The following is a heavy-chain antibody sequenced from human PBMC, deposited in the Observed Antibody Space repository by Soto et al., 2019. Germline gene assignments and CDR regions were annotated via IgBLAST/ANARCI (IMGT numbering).Heavy chain of an antibody. V-gene: IGHV4-59*01. Sequence: LSLTCTVSGGSISSYYWSWVRQPPGRGLEWIGYIYYSGTHKYNPSLKSRLTISVDTSKNQFSLRLNSVTAADTAVYYCARVQMATLYFDYWGQGALVTVSS. CDR2: IYYSGTH. CDR1: GGSISSYY. CDR3: ARVQMATLYFDY. J-gene: IGHJ4*02. D-gene: IGHD5-12*01.